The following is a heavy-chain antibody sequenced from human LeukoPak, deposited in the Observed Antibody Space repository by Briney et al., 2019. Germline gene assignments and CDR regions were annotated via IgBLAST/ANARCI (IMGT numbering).Heavy chain of an antibody. J-gene: IGHJ6*03. D-gene: IGHD3-10*01. CDR1: GFTVSSNY. CDR3: ARGGGFRTYYYMDV. CDR2: INWNGGST. V-gene: IGHV3-20*04. Sequence: GGSLRLSCAASGFTVSSNYMSWVRQAPGKGLEWVSGINWNGGSTGYADSVKGRFTISRDNAKNSLYLQMNSLRAEDTALYYCARGGGFRTYYYMDVWGKGTTVTVSS.